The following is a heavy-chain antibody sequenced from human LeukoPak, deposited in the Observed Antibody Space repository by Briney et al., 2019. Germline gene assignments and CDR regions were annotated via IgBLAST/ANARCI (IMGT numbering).Heavy chain of an antibody. CDR2: IHYSGST. J-gene: IGHJ4*02. Sequence: SETLSLTCTVSGGSIRSSDYYWAWIRQPPGRGLEWIGTIHYSGSTFYKPPLKSRLTVSADTSRNQFYMKLSSVTAADTAVYYCARVRGYDFWSGYSTSGFDYWGQGTLVTVSS. CDR3: ARVRGYDFWSGYSTSGFDY. V-gene: IGHV4-39*01. CDR1: GGSIRSSDYY. D-gene: IGHD3-3*01.